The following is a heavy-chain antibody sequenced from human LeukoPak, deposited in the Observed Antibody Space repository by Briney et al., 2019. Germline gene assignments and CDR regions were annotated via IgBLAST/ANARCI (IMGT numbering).Heavy chain of an antibody. CDR2: IYYSGST. V-gene: IGHV4-59*01. CDR1: GASISSYY. Sequence: SETLSLTCTVSGASISSYYWSWIRQPPGKGLEWIGYIYYSGSTNYNPSLKSRVTISVDTSKKQFSPKLSSVTAADPAVYYCARSIGEYSSSWYQGFDYWGQGTPVTVSS. CDR3: ARSIGEYSSSWYQGFDY. J-gene: IGHJ4*02. D-gene: IGHD6-13*01.